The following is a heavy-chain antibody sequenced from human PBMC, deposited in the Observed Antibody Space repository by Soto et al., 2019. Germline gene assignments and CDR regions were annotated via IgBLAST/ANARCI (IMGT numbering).Heavy chain of an antibody. Sequence: ASVKVSCKASGYTFTSYAMHWVRQAPGQRLEWMGWINAGNGNTKYSQKFQGRVTITRDTSASTAYMELSSLRSEDTAVYYCAKERYCSGGSCSLSWFDPWGQGTLVNVSS. CDR3: AKERYCSGGSCSLSWFDP. J-gene: IGHJ5*02. CDR1: GYTFTSYA. CDR2: INAGNGNT. D-gene: IGHD2-15*01. V-gene: IGHV1-3*01.